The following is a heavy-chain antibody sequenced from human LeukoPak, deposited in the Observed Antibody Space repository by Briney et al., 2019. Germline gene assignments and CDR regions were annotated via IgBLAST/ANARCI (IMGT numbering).Heavy chain of an antibody. CDR3: ARVRFFYDSGGAYFDH. Sequence: PSETLSLTCTVSGGSISSYYWSWIRQPAGKGLEWIGRIYTSGSTNYNPSLKSRVTMSVDTSKNQFSLKLSSVTAADTAVYYCARVRFFYDSGGAYFDHWGQGTLVTVSS. J-gene: IGHJ4*02. D-gene: IGHD3-22*01. CDR2: IYTSGST. V-gene: IGHV4-4*07. CDR1: GGSISSYY.